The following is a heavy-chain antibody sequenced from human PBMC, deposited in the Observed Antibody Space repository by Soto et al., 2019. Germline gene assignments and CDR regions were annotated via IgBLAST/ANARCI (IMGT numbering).Heavy chain of an antibody. V-gene: IGHV1-69*01. CDR3: ARAHVVSDGRYYFDY. CDR1: GGTFISYA. J-gene: IGHJ4*02. Sequence: QVQLVQSGAEVKKPGSSVKVSCKASGGTFISYAISWVRQAPGQGLEWMGGIIPIFGTSNYAQKFQGRVTITADESTSTAYMDLSSLRSEDTAVYYCARAHVVSDGRYYFDYWGQGTLVTVSS. CDR2: IIPIFGTS. D-gene: IGHD2-15*01.